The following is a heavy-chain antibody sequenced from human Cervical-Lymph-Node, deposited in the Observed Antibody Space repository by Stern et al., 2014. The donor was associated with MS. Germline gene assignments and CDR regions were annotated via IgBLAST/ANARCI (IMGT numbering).Heavy chain of an antibody. D-gene: IGHD3-16*02. CDR1: YTFTSYG. Sequence: YTFTSYGISWVRQAPGQGLEWMGWISAYNGNTNYAQKLQGRVTMTTDTSTSTAYMELRSLRSDDTAVYYCARLGDYVWGSYRSFFDYWGQGTLVTVSS. J-gene: IGHJ4*02. CDR2: ISAYNGNT. V-gene: IGHV1-18*01. CDR3: ARLGDYVWGSYRSFFDY.